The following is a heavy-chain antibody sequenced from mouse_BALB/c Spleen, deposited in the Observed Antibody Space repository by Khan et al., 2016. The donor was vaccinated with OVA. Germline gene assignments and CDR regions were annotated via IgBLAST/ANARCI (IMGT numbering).Heavy chain of an antibody. CDR2: INYSGST. V-gene: IGHV3-2*02. CDR3: ARGVRLTY. Sequence: QLEESGPGLVKPSQSLSLTCTVTGYSITTDSAWNWIRQFPGNKLEWMGYINYSGSTSYNPSLKSRISITRDTSKNQFFLQLNSVTTEDTATYFCARGVRLTYWGQGTLVTVSA. CDR1: GYSITTDSA. D-gene: IGHD2-14*01. J-gene: IGHJ3*01.